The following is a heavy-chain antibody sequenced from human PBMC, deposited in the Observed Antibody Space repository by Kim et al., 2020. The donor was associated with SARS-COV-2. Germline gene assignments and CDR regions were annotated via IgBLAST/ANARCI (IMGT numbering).Heavy chain of an antibody. V-gene: IGHV3-15*01. D-gene: IGHD3-10*01. Sequence: GGSLRLSCAASGFTFSNAWMSWVRQAPGKGLEWVGRIKSKTDGGTTDYAAPVKGRFTISRDDSKNTLYLQMNSLKTEDTAVYYCTTGGPWFGEFQDAFDIWGQGTMVTVSS. J-gene: IGHJ3*02. CDR2: IKSKTDGGTT. CDR3: TTGGPWFGEFQDAFDI. CDR1: GFTFSNAW.